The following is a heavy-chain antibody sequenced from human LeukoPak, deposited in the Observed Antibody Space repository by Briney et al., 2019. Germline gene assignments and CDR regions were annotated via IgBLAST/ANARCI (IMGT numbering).Heavy chain of an antibody. V-gene: IGHV3-20*04. J-gene: IGHJ4*02. Sequence: GGSLRLSCAASGFTFDDYGMSWVRQAPGKGLEWGSGINWNGGSTGYADSVKGRFTISRDNAKNSLYLQMNSLRAEDTALYYCARDWGIAAAGTMETFDYWGQGTLVTVSS. CDR2: INWNGGST. CDR3: ARDWGIAAAGTMETFDY. D-gene: IGHD6-13*01. CDR1: GFTFDDYG.